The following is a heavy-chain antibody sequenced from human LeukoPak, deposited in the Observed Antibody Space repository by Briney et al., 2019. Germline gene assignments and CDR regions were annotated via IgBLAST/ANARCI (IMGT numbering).Heavy chain of an antibody. J-gene: IGHJ5*02. V-gene: IGHV4-59*01. CDR1: GGSISSYY. Sequence: SETLSLTCTVSGGSISSYYWSWIRQPPGKGLEWIGYIYDSGSTNCNPSLKSRVTISVDTSKNQFSLKLSSVTAADTAVYYCARLPDWFDHWGQGTLVTVSS. CDR2: IYDSGST. CDR3: ARLPDWFDH.